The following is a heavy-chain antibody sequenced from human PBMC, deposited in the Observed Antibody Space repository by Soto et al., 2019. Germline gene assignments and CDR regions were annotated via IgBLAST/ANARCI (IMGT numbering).Heavy chain of an antibody. Sequence: SGPTLVKPTQTLTLTCTFSGFSLSTSGVGVGWIRQPPGKALEWLALIYWDDDKRYSPSLKSRLTITKDTSKNQVVLTMTNMDPVDTATYYCAHSYCSGGSCYRYYFDYWGQGTLVTVSS. CDR2: IYWDDDK. V-gene: IGHV2-5*02. CDR1: GFSLSTSGVG. CDR3: AHSYCSGGSCYRYYFDY. J-gene: IGHJ4*02. D-gene: IGHD2-15*01.